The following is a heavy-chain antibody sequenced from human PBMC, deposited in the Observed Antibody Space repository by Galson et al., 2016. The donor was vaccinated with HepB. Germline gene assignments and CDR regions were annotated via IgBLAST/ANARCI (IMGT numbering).Heavy chain of an antibody. V-gene: IGHV3-33*01. Sequence: SLRLSCAASGFTFRSYGMHWVRQAPGKGLEWVAFIWHDGSYKTYADSVKGRFTVSRDNSKYMLFLQMISLGVEDTSVYHCGRDRASRQVPLDYWGQGSLVTVSS. CDR2: IWHDGSYK. J-gene: IGHJ4*02. CDR3: GRDRASRQVPLDY. CDR1: GFTFRSYG.